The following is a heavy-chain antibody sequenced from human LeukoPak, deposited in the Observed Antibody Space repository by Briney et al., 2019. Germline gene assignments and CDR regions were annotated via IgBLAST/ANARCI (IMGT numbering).Heavy chain of an antibody. CDR2: ISSSGSTI. Sequence: GGSLRLYCAASGFTFSSYEMNWVRQATGKGLEWVSYISSSGSTIYYADSVKGRFTISRDNAKNSLYLQMNSLRAEDTAVYYCARGGGYSYGYGYWGQGTLVTVSS. CDR1: GFTFSSYE. V-gene: IGHV3-48*03. J-gene: IGHJ4*02. CDR3: ARGGGYSYGYGY. D-gene: IGHD5-18*01.